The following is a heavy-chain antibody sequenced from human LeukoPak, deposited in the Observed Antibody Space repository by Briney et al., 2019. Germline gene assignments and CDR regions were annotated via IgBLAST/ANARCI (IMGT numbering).Heavy chain of an antibody. Sequence: SETLSLTCTVSGGSISSSNYYWGWIRQPPGKGLEWIGSIYYSGSTYYNPSLKSRVTISVDTSKNQFSLKLSSVTAADTAVYYCARLDGYCSGGSCYSVSFVDPWGQGTLVPVSS. CDR1: GGSISSSNYY. CDR3: ARLDGYCSGGSCYSVSFVDP. V-gene: IGHV4-39*01. J-gene: IGHJ5*02. D-gene: IGHD2-15*01. CDR2: IYYSGST.